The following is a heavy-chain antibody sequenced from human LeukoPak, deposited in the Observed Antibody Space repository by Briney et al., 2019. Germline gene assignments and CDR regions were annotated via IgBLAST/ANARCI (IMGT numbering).Heavy chain of an antibody. CDR1: GFTFSSYA. CDR3: ARDSCSGGSCYPVDY. CDR2: ISGFGGST. D-gene: IGHD2-15*01. Sequence: GGSLRLSCAASGFTFSSYAMSWVRQAPGEGLEWVSGISGFGGSTYYADSVRGRFTISRDNSKNTLYLQINSLRAEDTAVYYCARDSCSGGSCYPVDYWGQGTLVTVSS. V-gene: IGHV3-23*01. J-gene: IGHJ4*02.